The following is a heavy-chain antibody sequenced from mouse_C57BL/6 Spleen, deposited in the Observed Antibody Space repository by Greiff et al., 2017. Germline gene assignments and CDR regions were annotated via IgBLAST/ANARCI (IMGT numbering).Heavy chain of an antibody. CDR3: AGRGFAY. Sequence: QVQLKQPGAELVKPGASVKLSCKASGYTFTSYWMQWVKQRPGQGLEWIGEIDPSDSYTNYNQKFKGKATLTVDTSSSTAYMQLSSLTSEDSAVYYCAGRGFAYWGQGTLVTVSA. J-gene: IGHJ3*01. CDR1: GYTFTSYW. CDR2: IDPSDSYT. D-gene: IGHD1-1*01. V-gene: IGHV1-50*01.